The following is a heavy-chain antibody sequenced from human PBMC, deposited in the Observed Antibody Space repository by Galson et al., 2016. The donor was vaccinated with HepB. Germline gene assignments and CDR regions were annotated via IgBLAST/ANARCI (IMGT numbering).Heavy chain of an antibody. Sequence: SLRLSCAASGFTFSGYGMHWARQAPGKGLQWVALIWSDESKLYYVDPVKGRFTISRDNSNNMVYLQMSSLRGEDTAVYYCARRSDSAFDLWGQGTLVTVSS. CDR2: IWSDESKL. CDR3: ARRSDSAFDL. CDR1: GFTFSGYG. V-gene: IGHV3-33*01. J-gene: IGHJ4*02. D-gene: IGHD4-11*01.